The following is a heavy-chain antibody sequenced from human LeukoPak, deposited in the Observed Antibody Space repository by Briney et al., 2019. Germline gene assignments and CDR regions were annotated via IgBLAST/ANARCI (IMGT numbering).Heavy chain of an antibody. Sequence: GGSLRLSCAASGFTFSSYAMSWVRQAPGKGLEWVSAISGSGGSTYYADSVKGRFTISRDNSKNTLYLQMNSLRAEDTAVYYCAKSAYDYVWGSYRPHIFFDYWGQGTLVTVSS. D-gene: IGHD3-16*02. V-gene: IGHV3-23*01. CDR1: GFTFSSYA. CDR2: ISGSGGST. J-gene: IGHJ4*02. CDR3: AKSAYDYVWGSYRPHIFFDY.